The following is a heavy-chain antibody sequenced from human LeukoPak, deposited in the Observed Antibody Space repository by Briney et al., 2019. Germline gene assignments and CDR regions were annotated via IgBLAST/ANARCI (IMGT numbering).Heavy chain of an antibody. Sequence: SETLSLTCTVSGGSISSYYWSWIRQPPGKGLEWIGYVYYSGSTNYNPSLKSRVTISVDTSKNQFSLKLSSVTAADPAVYYCARQLDTYYYDSSGYSAFDYWGQGTLVTVSS. CDR3: ARQLDTYYYDSSGYSAFDY. CDR2: VYYSGST. V-gene: IGHV4-59*01. D-gene: IGHD3-22*01. CDR1: GGSISSYY. J-gene: IGHJ4*02.